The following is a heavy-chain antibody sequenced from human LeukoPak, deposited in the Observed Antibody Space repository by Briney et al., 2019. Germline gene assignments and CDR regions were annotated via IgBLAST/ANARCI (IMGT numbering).Heavy chain of an antibody. CDR1: GYIFSDYW. D-gene: IGHD3-9*01. Sequence: PGESLKISCTGSGYIFSDYWIGRVRQMPGKGLEWMGFIYPGDSDVRYSPSFQGQVIMSADKSISTAYLEWSGLKASDTAMYYCARLSRPHILDTNWFDSWGQGSLVTISS. CDR2: IYPGDSDV. J-gene: IGHJ5*01. CDR3: ARLSRPHILDTNWFDS. V-gene: IGHV5-51*01.